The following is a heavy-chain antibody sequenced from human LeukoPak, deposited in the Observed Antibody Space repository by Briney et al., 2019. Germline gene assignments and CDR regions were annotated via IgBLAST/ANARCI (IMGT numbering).Heavy chain of an antibody. J-gene: IGHJ4*02. CDR1: GGSFSGYY. D-gene: IGHD3-3*01. V-gene: IGHV4-34*01. CDR2: INHSGST. CDR3: ARGLRMYDFWSGYYDY. Sequence: SETLSLTCAVYGGSFSGYYWSWIRQPPGKGLEWIGEINHSGSTNYNPSLKSRVTISVDTSKNQSSLKLSSVTAADTAVYYCARGLRMYDFWSGYYDYWGQGTLVTVSS.